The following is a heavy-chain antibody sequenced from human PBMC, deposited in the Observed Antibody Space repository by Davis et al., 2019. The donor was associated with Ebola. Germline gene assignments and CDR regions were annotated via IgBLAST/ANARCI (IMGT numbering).Heavy chain of an antibody. J-gene: IGHJ4*02. CDR2: ISAYNGNT. D-gene: IGHD1-26*01. CDR1: GYSFKNYA. V-gene: IGHV1-18*01. CDR3: ARAIRVGAYFDY. Sequence: ASVKVSCKASGYSFKNYAISWVRQAPGQGLEWMGWISAYNGNTNYSQKLQGRVTMTTDTSTTTAYMELRSLKSDDTAVYYCARAIRVGAYFDYWGQGTRITVSS.